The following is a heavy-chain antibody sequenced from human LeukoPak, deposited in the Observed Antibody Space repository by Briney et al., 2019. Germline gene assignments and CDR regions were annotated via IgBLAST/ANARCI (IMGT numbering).Heavy chain of an antibody. CDR3: AREGVYGEGFDY. CDR1: GGTFSSYA. CDR2: IIPIFGTA. D-gene: IGHD4-17*01. J-gene: IGHJ4*02. V-gene: IGHV1-69*01. Sequence: VASVKVSCKASGGTFSSYAISWVRQAPGQGLEWMGGIIPIFGTANYAQKFQGRVTITADESTSTAYMELSSLRSEDTAVYYCAREGVYGEGFDYWGQGTLVTVSS.